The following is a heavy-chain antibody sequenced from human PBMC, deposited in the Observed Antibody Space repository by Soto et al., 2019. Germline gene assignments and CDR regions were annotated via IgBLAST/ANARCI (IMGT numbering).Heavy chain of an antibody. D-gene: IGHD3-22*01. Sequence: HPGGSLRLFCAASGFTFSSYAMSWVRQAPGKGLEWVSAISGSGGSTYYADSVKGRFTISRDNSKNTLYLQMNSLRAEDTAVYYCAKRPPYYYDSSGYGGNYWGQGTLVTVSS. CDR3: AKRPPYYYDSSGYGGNY. J-gene: IGHJ4*02. CDR1: GFTFSSYA. CDR2: ISGSGGST. V-gene: IGHV3-23*01.